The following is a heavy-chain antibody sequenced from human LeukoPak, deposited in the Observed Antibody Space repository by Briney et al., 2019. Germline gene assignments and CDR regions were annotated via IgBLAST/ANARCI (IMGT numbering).Heavy chain of an antibody. CDR1: GLTFSNYG. V-gene: IGHV3-74*01. J-gene: IGHJ4*02. CDR2: INNDGRSA. CDR3: ARNYNGMSN. Sequence: SGGSLRLSCAASGLTFSNYGMMWVRQAPGKGLVWVSYINNDGRSATYADSVKGRFTISRDNAKNTLYLQMNSLKAVDSAMYYCARNYNGMSNWGQGTLVIVSS. D-gene: IGHD1-26*01.